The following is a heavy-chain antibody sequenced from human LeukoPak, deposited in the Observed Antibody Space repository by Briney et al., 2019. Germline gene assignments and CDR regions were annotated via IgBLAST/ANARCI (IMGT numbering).Heavy chain of an antibody. CDR2: IRYDGNYK. CDR1: VFTFSSCG. D-gene: IGHD3-10*01. J-gene: IGHJ6*03. Sequence: GGSLRLSCAASVFTFSSCGMHWVRQPRGKGLEWVAFIRYDGNYKFHADAVKGRFTISRDNSKNTLYLQVNSLRAEDTAVYYCAKGQGLIFLYPYYYSYMDVWGKGTTVTVSS. CDR3: AKGQGLIFLYPYYYSYMDV. V-gene: IGHV3-30*02.